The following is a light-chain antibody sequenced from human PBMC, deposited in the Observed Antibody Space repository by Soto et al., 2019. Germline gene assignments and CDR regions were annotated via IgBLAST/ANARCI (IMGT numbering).Light chain of an antibody. CDR1: QFVSRSY. Sequence: EIVLTQSPGTLSLSPGERATLSCRASQFVSRSYLAWYQQRPGQGPRLLIHSASSRAAGIPDRFSGSESGTDFTLTISRLEPEDFAVYYCQQYDTSPLTFSGGTKVEIK. CDR3: QQYDTSPLT. CDR2: SAS. J-gene: IGKJ4*01. V-gene: IGKV3-20*01.